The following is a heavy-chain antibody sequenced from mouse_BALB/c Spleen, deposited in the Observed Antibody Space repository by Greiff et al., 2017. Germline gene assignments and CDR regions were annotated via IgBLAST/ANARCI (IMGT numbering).Heavy chain of an antibody. Sequence: VHLVESGPGLVQPSQSLSITCTVSGFSLTSYGVHWVRQSPGKGLEWLGVIWSGGSTDYNAAFISRLSISKDNSKSQVFFKMNSLQANDTAIYYCARKEGNYYAWFAYWGQGTLVTVSA. CDR3: ARKEGNYYAWFAY. V-gene: IGHV2-2*02. J-gene: IGHJ3*01. D-gene: IGHD2-1*01. CDR2: IWSGGST. CDR1: GFSLTSYG.